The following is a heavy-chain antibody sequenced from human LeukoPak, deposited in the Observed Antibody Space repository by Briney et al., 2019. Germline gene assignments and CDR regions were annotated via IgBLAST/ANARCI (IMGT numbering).Heavy chain of an antibody. Sequence: GGSLRLSCAASGFTISNYWMHWVRQAPGKGLVWVSGIYSDGSGRTYADSVQGRLTISRDNSKNTLYLQMNSLRAEDTAVYYCARDGLTMIATPYYFDYWGQGTLVTVSS. CDR2: IYSDGSGR. J-gene: IGHJ4*02. CDR1: GFTISNYW. D-gene: IGHD3-22*01. V-gene: IGHV3-74*01. CDR3: ARDGLTMIATPYYFDY.